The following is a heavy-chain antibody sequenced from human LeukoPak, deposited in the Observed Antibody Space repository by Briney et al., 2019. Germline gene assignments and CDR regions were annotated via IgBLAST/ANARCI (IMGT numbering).Heavy chain of an antibody. CDR2: ISSRSSYI. CDR1: GFTFSDYS. D-gene: IGHD5-18*01. Sequence: PGGSLRLSCAASGFTFSDYSMSWVRQAPGKGLQWVSSISSRSSYIYSTDSGKGRFTISRDNAKNSLYLQMNSLRAEDTAVYYCARVVDTHFDYWGQGTLVTVSS. J-gene: IGHJ4*02. V-gene: IGHV3-21*01. CDR3: ARVVDTHFDY.